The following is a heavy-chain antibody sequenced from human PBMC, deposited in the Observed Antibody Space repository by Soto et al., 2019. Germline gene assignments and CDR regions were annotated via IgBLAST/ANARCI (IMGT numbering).Heavy chain of an antibody. CDR3: SYYSYGSGSYAFDI. V-gene: IGHV1-69*04. CDR2: IIPILGIA. CDR1: GGTFSSYA. D-gene: IGHD3-10*01. J-gene: IGHJ3*02. Sequence: ASVKVSCKASGGTFSSYAISWVRQAPGQGLEWMGRIIPILGIANYAQKFQGRVTITADKSTSTAYMELSSLRSEDTAVYYCSYYSYGSGSYAFDIWGQGTMVPVSS.